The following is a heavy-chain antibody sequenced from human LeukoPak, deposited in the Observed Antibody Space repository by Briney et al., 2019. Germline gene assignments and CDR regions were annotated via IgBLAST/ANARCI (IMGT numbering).Heavy chain of an antibody. CDR1: GGSFSGYY. Sequence: SETLSLTCAVYGGSFSGYYWSWIRQPPRKGLEWIGEINHSGSTNYNPSLKSRVTISVDTSKNQFSLKLSSVTAADTAVYYCARGGVLQLVPYCFDYWGQGTLVTVSS. CDR2: INHSGST. J-gene: IGHJ4*02. CDR3: ARGGVLQLVPYCFDY. V-gene: IGHV4-34*01. D-gene: IGHD6-13*01.